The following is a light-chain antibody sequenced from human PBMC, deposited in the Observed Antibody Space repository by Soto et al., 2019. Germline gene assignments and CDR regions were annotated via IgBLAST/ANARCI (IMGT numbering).Light chain of an antibody. CDR3: QQYNNWPGT. J-gene: IGKJ2*02. CDR1: PSVSTN. Sequence: EIVMTQSPATLSVSPGERATLSCRASPSVSTNLAWYQHKPVQAPRLLIYGSSTRATDVPARFSGSGSETEFTLTISSLQSEDFAVYYCQQYNNWPGTFGQGTKLEIK. V-gene: IGKV3-15*01. CDR2: GSS.